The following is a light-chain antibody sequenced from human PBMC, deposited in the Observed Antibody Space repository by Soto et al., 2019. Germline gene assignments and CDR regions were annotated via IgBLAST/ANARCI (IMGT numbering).Light chain of an antibody. V-gene: IGKV1-5*01. CDR3: QQYNTGWT. Sequence: DIQVTQSPSTLSASVGDRVTITCRASESIKGWLAWYQQKPGKAPKLLIYDASSLKGGVPSRFSGSGSGTEFTLTISSLHADDFATYDCQQYNTGWTFGQGTKVEIK. CDR2: DAS. CDR1: ESIKGW. J-gene: IGKJ1*01.